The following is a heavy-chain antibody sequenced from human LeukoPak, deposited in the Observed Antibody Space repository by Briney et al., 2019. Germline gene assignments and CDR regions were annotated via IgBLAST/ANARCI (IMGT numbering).Heavy chain of an antibody. J-gene: IGHJ4*02. CDR1: GFTFSSYA. D-gene: IGHD3-3*01. CDR2: ISGSGGST. CDR3: AKDGDDFWSGYYLTVLDY. V-gene: IGHV3-23*01. Sequence: GGSLRLSCAASGFTFSSYAMSWVRQAPGKGLEWVSAISGSGGSTYYADSVKGRFTISRDNSKNTLYLQMNSQRAEDTAVYYCAKDGDDFWSGYYLTVLDYWGQGTLVTVSS.